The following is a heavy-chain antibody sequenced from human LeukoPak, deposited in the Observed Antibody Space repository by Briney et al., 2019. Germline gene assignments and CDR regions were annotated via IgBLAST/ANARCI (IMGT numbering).Heavy chain of an antibody. CDR1: GGSISSYY. V-gene: IGHV4-59*01. D-gene: IGHD3-10*01. CDR2: IYYSGST. Sequence: SETLSLTCTVSGGSISSYYWSWVRQPPGKGLEWIGYIYYSGSTNYNPSLKSRVTISVDTSKNQFSLKLSSVTAADTAVYYCARGPLWFGESVYYYGMDVWGQGTTVTVSS. CDR3: ARGPLWFGESVYYYGMDV. J-gene: IGHJ6*02.